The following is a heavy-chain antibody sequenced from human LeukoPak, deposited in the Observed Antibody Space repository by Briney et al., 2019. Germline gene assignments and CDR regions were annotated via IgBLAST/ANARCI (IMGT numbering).Heavy chain of an antibody. V-gene: IGHV3-23*01. J-gene: IGHJ4*02. CDR1: GFTFSSYA. CDR2: ISGSGGST. D-gene: IGHD3-3*01. CDR3: AKDREDFGVVIPFDY. Sequence: GGSLRLSCAASGFTFSSYAMSWVRQGPGKGLEWVSAISGSGGSTYYADSVKGRFTISRDNSKNTMYLQMNSLRAEDTAVYYCAKDREDFGVVIPFDYWGQGTLVTVSS.